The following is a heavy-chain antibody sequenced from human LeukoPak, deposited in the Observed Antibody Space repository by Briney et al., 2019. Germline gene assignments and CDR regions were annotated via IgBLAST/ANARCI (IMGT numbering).Heavy chain of an antibody. V-gene: IGHV4-4*02. CDR3: AKEIVGAPTPGAY. D-gene: IGHD1-26*01. Sequence: SETLSLTCAVSTDSITSNWWSWVRQPPGKGLEWIGEVHKSGSTDYYPSLQSRVTISIDKSKNQIALELTSVTAADTAVYYCAKEIVGAPTPGAYWGQGILVTVSS. CDR1: TDSITSNW. CDR2: VHKSGST. J-gene: IGHJ4*02.